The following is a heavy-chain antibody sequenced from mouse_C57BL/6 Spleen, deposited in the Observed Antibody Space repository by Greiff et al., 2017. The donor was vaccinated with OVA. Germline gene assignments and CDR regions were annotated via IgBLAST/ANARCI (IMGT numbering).Heavy chain of an antibody. CDR3: ACYSYAMDY. D-gene: IGHD2-12*01. V-gene: IGHV1-64*01. Sequence: QVQLKQPGAELVKPGASVKLSCKAPGYTFPSYWMHWVKQRPGQGLEWIGMFHPNRGSTNYNEKFKSKATLTVDQSSSTSYMQLSSLTSEDSAVYYCACYSYAMDYWGQGTSVTVSS. J-gene: IGHJ4*01. CDR1: GYTFPSYW. CDR2: FHPNRGST.